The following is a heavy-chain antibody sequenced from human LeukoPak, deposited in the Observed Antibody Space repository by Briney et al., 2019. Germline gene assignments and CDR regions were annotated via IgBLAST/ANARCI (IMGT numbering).Heavy chain of an antibody. V-gene: IGHV3-53*01. D-gene: IGHD3-22*01. CDR3: ARGGTSGYKSCFDC. J-gene: IGHJ4*02. CDR1: GFTFSHYS. CDR2: IYSGGST. Sequence: GGSLRLSCVASGFTFSHYSMHWVRQGPGKGLEWVSVIYSGGSTYYADSVKGRFTISRDNSKNTLYLQMNSLRVEDTAMYYCARGGTSGYKSCFDCWGQGTLVTVSS.